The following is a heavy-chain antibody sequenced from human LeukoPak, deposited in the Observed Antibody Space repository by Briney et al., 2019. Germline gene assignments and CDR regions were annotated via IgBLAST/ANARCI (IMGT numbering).Heavy chain of an antibody. CDR2: IKQDGIEK. D-gene: IGHD4-17*01. CDR3: ARDRHDYGDYFDY. J-gene: IGHJ4*02. CDR1: GFTFSSYW. V-gene: IGHV3-7*01. Sequence: PGGSLRLSCAASGFTFSSYWMSWVRQAPGKGLEWVANIKQDGIEKYYVDSLKNRLTITKDNAKNYLYLQMNSLRAEDTAVYYCARDRHDYGDYFDYWRQGTLITVSS.